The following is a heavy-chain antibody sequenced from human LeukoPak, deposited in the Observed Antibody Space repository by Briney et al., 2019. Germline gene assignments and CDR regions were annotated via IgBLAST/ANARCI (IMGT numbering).Heavy chain of an antibody. J-gene: IGHJ4*02. CDR1: GFTFSSYE. D-gene: IGHD3-22*01. CDR3: ATWGYYDSSGYSPDFDD. V-gene: IGHV3-48*03. Sequence: PGGSLRLSCAASGFTFSSYEMNWVRQAPGKGLEWVSYISSSGSTIYYADSVKGRFTISRDNAKNSLYLQMNSLRAEDTAVYYCATWGYYDSSGYSPDFDDWGQGTLVTVSS. CDR2: ISSSGSTI.